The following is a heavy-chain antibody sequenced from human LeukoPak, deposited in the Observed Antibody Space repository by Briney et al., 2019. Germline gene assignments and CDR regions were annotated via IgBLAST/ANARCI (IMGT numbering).Heavy chain of an antibody. Sequence: PGGSLTLSCAASGFTISDYAMHWVRQAPGKGLEWVAHIWYDGSNEKYADSVKGRFIISRDKSKHALYSLMNGVRAEDTAVYDCAKGIHPCGKNGLDVWAQGTMVTVSS. J-gene: IGHJ3*01. CDR1: GFTISDYA. V-gene: IGHV3-33*03. CDR3: AKGIHPCGKNGLDV. CDR2: IWYDGSNE. D-gene: IGHD2-8*01.